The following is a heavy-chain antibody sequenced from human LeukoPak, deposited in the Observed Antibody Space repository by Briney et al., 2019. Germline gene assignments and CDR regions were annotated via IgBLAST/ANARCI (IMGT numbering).Heavy chain of an antibody. D-gene: IGHD3-16*02. Sequence: GGSLRLSCAASGFTFSSYAMSWVRQAPGKGLEWVSAISGSGGSTYYADSVKGRFTISRDNSKNTLYLQMNSLRAEDTAVYYCAKDLGPRYSARVDYWGQGTLVTVSS. CDR2: ISGSGGST. CDR1: GFTFSSYA. V-gene: IGHV3-23*01. CDR3: AKDLGPRYSARVDY. J-gene: IGHJ4*02.